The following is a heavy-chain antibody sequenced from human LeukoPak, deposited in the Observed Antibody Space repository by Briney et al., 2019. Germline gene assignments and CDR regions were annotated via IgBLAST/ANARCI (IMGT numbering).Heavy chain of an antibody. J-gene: IGHJ4*02. CDR3: ARRVPGLYDSSGYLEFDY. CDR1: GGSISSYY. D-gene: IGHD3-22*01. Sequence: SETLSLTCTVSGGSISSYYWSWIRQPPGKGLEWIGYIYYSGSTNYNPSLKSRVTISVDTSKNQFSLKLSSVTAADTAVYYCARRVPGLYDSSGYLEFDYWGQGTLVTVSS. V-gene: IGHV4-59*01. CDR2: IYYSGST.